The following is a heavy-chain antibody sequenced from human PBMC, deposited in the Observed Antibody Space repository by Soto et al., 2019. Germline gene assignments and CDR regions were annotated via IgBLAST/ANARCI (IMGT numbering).Heavy chain of an antibody. CDR1: GFTFSSYS. D-gene: IGHD6-19*01. Sequence: EVQLVESGGGLVKPGGSLRLSCAASGFTFSSYSMNWVRQATGKGLEWVSSISSSSSSIYYADSVKGRLTISRDNAKNSLYLQITSMSDEDTAVYYCVRDLGSGWPDRFYFDDWGQGTLGTDFS. CDR3: VRDLGSGWPDRFYFDD. V-gene: IGHV3-21*01. J-gene: IGHJ4*02. CDR2: ISSSSSSI.